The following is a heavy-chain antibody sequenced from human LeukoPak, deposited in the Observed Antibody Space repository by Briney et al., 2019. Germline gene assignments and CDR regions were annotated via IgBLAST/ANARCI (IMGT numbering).Heavy chain of an antibody. V-gene: IGHV1-46*01. J-gene: IGHJ4*02. CDR1: GYTFTSYY. D-gene: IGHD6-13*01. CDR2: INPSGGST. CDR3: ARDSNRVYSSSWYLDY. Sequence: ASVKVSCKASGYTFTSYYMHWVRQAPGQGLEWMGIINPSGGSTSYAQKFQGRVTMTRDMSTSTVYMELSSLRSEDTAVYYCARDSNRVYSSSWYLDYWGQGTLATVSS.